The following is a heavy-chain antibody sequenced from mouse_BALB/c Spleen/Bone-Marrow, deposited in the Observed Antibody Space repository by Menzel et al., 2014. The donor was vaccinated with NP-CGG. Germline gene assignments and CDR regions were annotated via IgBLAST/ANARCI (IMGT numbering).Heavy chain of an antibody. Sequence: QVQLQQSGAELMKPGASVKISCKATGYTFSSYWIEWVKQRPGHGLEWIGEILPGSGSTNYNEKFKGKATFTADTSSNTAYMQLSSLTSEDSAVYYCARWVPYWEPAYWGQGTLVTVSA. D-gene: IGHD4-1*01. CDR2: ILPGSGST. CDR3: ARWVPYWEPAY. CDR1: GYTFSSYW. V-gene: IGHV1-9*01. J-gene: IGHJ3*01.